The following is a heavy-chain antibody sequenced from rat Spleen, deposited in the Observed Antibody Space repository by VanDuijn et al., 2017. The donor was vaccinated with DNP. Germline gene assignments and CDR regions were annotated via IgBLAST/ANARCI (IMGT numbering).Heavy chain of an antibody. Sequence: EVQLVESGGGLVQPGRSLKLSCAASGFTFSNYAMAWVRQAPKKGLEWVASISSRTGSTKYRDSVRGRFTLSRDNAKSTLSLQMDSLRSEDTATYYCTTEIYPGQTPFAYWGQGTLVTVSS. V-gene: IGHV5-27*01. D-gene: IGHD1-4*01. CDR3: TTEIYPGQTPFAY. J-gene: IGHJ3*01. CDR1: GFTFSNYA. CDR2: ISSRTGST.